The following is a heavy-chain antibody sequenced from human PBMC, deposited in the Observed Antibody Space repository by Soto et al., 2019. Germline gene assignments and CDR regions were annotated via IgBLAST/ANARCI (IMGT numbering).Heavy chain of an antibody. CDR2: IYHSGST. D-gene: IGHD6-6*01. CDR3: ARDRWYGSEHSSSSIDY. V-gene: IGHV4-4*02. Sequence: SETLSLTCAVSGGSISSSNWWSWVRQPPGKGLEWIGEIYHSGSTNYNPSLKSRVTISVDKSKNQFSLKLSSVTAADTAVYYCARDRWYGSEHSSSSIDYWGQGTLVTVSS. J-gene: IGHJ4*02. CDR1: GGSISSSNW.